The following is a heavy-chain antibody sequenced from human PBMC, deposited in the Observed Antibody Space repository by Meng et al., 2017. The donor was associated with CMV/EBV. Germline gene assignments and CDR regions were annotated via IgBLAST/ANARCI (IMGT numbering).Heavy chain of an antibody. J-gene: IGHJ4*02. CDR3: ARVLVKQLAQGPTGY. D-gene: IGHD6-13*01. CDR2: INPNSGGT. Sequence: ASVKVSCKASGYTFTGYYMHWVRQAPGQGLEWMGWINPNSGGTNYAQKFQGRVTMTRDTSISTAYMELSRLRSDDTAVYYCARVLVKQLAQGPTGYWGQRTLVTVSS. CDR1: GYTFTGYY. V-gene: IGHV1-2*02.